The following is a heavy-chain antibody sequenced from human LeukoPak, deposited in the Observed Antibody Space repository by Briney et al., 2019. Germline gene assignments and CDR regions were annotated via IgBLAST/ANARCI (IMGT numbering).Heavy chain of an antibody. Sequence: ASVKVSCKASGYTFTSYGISWVRQAPGQGLECMGWISAYNGNTNYAQKLQGRVTMTTDTSTSTAYMELRSLRSDDTAVYYCARVNYGDYVEWFDPWGQGTLVTVSS. V-gene: IGHV1-18*01. CDR3: ARVNYGDYVEWFDP. CDR1: GYTFTSYG. CDR2: ISAYNGNT. J-gene: IGHJ5*02. D-gene: IGHD4-17*01.